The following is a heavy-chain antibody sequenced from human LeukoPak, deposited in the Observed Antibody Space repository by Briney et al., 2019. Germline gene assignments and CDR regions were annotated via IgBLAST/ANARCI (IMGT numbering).Heavy chain of an antibody. V-gene: IGHV4-59*11. CDR2: IYYSGST. Sequence: SETLSLTCTVSGGSISSHYWSWIRQPPGKGLEWIGYIYYSGSTNYNPSLKSRVTISVDTSKNQFSLKLTSVTAADTAVYYCAIGRLGELSPHDYWGQGTLVTVSS. CDR1: GGSISSHY. J-gene: IGHJ4*02. CDR3: AIGRLGELSPHDY. D-gene: IGHD3-16*02.